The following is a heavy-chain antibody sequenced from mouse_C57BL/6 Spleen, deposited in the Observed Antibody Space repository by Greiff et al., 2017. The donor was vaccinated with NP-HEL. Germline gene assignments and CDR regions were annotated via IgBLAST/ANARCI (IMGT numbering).Heavy chain of an antibody. CDR2: ISYSGST. Sequence: EVQLQESGPGLAKPSQTLSLTCSVTGYSITSDYWNWIRTFPGNKLEYMGYISYSGSTYYNPSLKSRISITRDTSKNQYYLQLNSVTTEDTATYYGARSYYYGSSYWYFDVWGTGTTVTVSS. V-gene: IGHV3-8*01. D-gene: IGHD1-1*01. J-gene: IGHJ1*03. CDR3: ARSYYYGSSYWYFDV. CDR1: GYSITSDY.